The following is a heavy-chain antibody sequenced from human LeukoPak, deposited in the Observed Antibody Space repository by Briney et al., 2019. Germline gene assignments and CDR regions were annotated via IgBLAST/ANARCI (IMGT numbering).Heavy chain of an antibody. Sequence: GGSLRHSCAASGFTFSSYAMSWVRQAPGKGLEWVSAISGSGGSTYYADSVKGRFTISRDNSKNTLYLQMNSLRAEDTAVYYCAKDWFGELLPAFDYWGQGTLVTVSS. J-gene: IGHJ4*02. CDR1: GFTFSSYA. D-gene: IGHD3-10*01. CDR2: ISGSGGST. CDR3: AKDWFGELLPAFDY. V-gene: IGHV3-23*01.